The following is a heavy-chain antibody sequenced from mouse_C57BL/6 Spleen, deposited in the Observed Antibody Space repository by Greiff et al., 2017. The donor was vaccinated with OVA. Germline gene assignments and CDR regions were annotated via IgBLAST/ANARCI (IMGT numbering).Heavy chain of an antibody. CDR1: GYSFTDYN. Sequence: EVHLVESGPELVKPGASVKISCKASGYSFTDYNMNWVKQSNGKSLEWIGVINPNYGTTSYNQKFKGKATLTVDQSSSTAYMQLNSLTSEDSAVYYCARDRGNYGNYDAMDYWGQGTSVTVSS. CDR2: INPNYGTT. V-gene: IGHV1-39*01. J-gene: IGHJ4*01. D-gene: IGHD2-1*01. CDR3: ARDRGNYGNYDAMDY.